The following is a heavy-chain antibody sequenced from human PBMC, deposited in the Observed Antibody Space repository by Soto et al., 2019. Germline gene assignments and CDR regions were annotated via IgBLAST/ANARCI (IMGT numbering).Heavy chain of an antibody. V-gene: IGHV3-30*18. CDR3: AKDPGGYGGGIDY. CDR1: GFTFSSYG. Sequence: QVQLVESGGGVVQPGRSLRLSCAASGFTFSSYGMNWVRQAPGKGLEWVAFISYDETKKYYVDSVRGRFTISTDNSLNTLYLQINSLRTEDTAVYYCAKDPGGYGGGIDYWGQGTPVIVSS. CDR2: ISYDETKK. J-gene: IGHJ4*02. D-gene: IGHD6-19*01.